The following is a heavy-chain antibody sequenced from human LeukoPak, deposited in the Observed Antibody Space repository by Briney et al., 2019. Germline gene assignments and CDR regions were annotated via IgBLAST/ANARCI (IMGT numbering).Heavy chain of an antibody. V-gene: IGHV3-7*01. J-gene: IGHJ1*01. D-gene: IGHD6-19*01. CDR3: ARDQVEQWLVPEYFQH. CDR2: IKQDGSEK. CDR1: GFTFSSYW. Sequence: GGSLRLSCAASGFTFSSYWMSWVRQAPGKGLEWVANIKQDGSEKYYVDSVKVRITISRDNAKNSLYLQMNSLRAEDTAVYYCARDQVEQWLVPEYFQHWGQGTLVTVSS.